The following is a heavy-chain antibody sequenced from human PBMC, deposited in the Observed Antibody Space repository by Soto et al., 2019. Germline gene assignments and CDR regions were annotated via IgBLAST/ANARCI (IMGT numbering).Heavy chain of an antibody. V-gene: IGHV3-30*18. CDR1: GFTFSSYG. D-gene: IGHD3-10*01. CDR2: ISYDGSNK. Sequence: QVQLVESGGGVVQPGRSLRLSCAASGFTFSSYGMHWVRQAPGKGLEWVAVISYDGSNKYYADSVKGRFTISRDNTKNTPYQQMNSLRAEDTAVNYCAKPERELVWFGELLYGDAFDIWGQGTMVTVSS. CDR3: AKPERELVWFGELLYGDAFDI. J-gene: IGHJ3*02.